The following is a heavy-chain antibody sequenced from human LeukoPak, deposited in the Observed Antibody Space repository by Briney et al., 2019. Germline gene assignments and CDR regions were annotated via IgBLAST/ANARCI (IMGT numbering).Heavy chain of an antibody. J-gene: IGHJ6*04. CDR3: AKMSGYCSGGSCYYYGMDV. CDR2: ISGSGGST. D-gene: IGHD2-15*01. CDR1: GFTFSSYA. Sequence: PGGSLRLSCAASGFTFSSYAMSWVRPAPGKGLEWVSAISGSGGSTYYADSVKGRFTISRDNSKNTLYLQMNSLRAEDTAVYYCAKMSGYCSGGSCYYYGMDVWGKGTTVTVSS. V-gene: IGHV3-23*01.